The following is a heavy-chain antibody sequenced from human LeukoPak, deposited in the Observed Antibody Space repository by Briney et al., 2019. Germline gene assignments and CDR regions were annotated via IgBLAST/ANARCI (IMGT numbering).Heavy chain of an antibody. V-gene: IGHV3-64D*06. CDR1: GFTFGNYA. D-gene: IGHD5-18*01. Sequence: GGSLILSCSASGFTFGNYAMHWVRQSPGKGPEYVSAISTTGGSTYYADSVKGRFTISRDNSKNTLYLQMSSLTAEDTAVYYCVKGWIQAVGNFCWGQGTLVTVSS. CDR3: VKGWIQAVGNFC. CDR2: ISTTGGST. J-gene: IGHJ4*02.